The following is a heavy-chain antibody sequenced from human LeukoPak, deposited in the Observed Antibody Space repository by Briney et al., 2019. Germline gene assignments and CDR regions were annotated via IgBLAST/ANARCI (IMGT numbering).Heavy chain of an antibody. CDR1: GFTFTSSA. CDR2: IVVGSGNT. CDR3: ARVAQNLERIAVAGTSEWRANWYFDL. J-gene: IGHJ2*01. Sequence: GTSVKVSCKASGFTFTSSAMQWVRQARGQRLEWIGWIVVGSGNTNYAQKFQERVTITRDMSSSTAYMELSSLRSEDTAVYYCARVAQNLERIAVAGTSEWRANWYFDLWGRGTLVTVSS. V-gene: IGHV1-58*02. D-gene: IGHD6-19*01.